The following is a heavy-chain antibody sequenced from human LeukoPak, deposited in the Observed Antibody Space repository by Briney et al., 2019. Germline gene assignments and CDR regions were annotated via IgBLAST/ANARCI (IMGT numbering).Heavy chain of an antibody. CDR1: GGSFSGYY. Sequence: SETLSLTCAVYGGSFSGYYWSWIRQPPGKGLEWIGEINHSGGTNYNPSLKSRVTISVDTSKNQFSLKLSSVTAADTAVYYCARTLVVPDYWGQGTLVTVSS. CDR3: ARTLVVPDY. D-gene: IGHD2-2*01. V-gene: IGHV4-34*01. CDR2: INHSGGT. J-gene: IGHJ4*02.